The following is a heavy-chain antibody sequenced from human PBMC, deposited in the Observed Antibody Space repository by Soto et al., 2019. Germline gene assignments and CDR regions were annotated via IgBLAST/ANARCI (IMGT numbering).Heavy chain of an antibody. CDR2: LDHQGYS. J-gene: IGHJ5*02. Sequence: PSETLSLTCSVSGAPITSNYWTWIRQPPGKGLEWIGYLDHQGYSNYSPSLKSRVSMSIDTSKNQLSLRVHSVTAADTAVYYCARVPVTGYFDWLAPWGQGTLVTVSS. CDR3: ARVPVTGYFDWLAP. V-gene: IGHV4-59*01. CDR1: GAPITSNY. D-gene: IGHD3-9*01.